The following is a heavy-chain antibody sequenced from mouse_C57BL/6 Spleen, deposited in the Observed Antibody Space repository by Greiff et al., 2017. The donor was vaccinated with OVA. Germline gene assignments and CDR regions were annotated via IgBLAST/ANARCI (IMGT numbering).Heavy chain of an antibody. CDR3: ARGIYYGSSRDFDV. V-gene: IGHV1-69*01. J-gene: IGHJ1*03. CDR2: IDPSDSYT. CDR1: GYTFTSYW. D-gene: IGHD1-1*01. Sequence: VQLQQSGAELVMPGASVKLSCKASGYTFTSYWMHWVKQRPGQGLEWIGEIDPSDSYTNYNQKFKGKSTLTVDKSSSTAYMQLSSLTSEDSAVYYCARGIYYGSSRDFDVWGTGTTVTVSS.